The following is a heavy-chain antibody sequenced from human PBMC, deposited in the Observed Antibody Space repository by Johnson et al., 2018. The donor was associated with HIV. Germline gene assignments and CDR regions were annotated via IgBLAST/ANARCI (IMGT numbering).Heavy chain of an antibody. V-gene: IGHV3-30*18. CDR2: ISYNGTNT. J-gene: IGHJ3*02. D-gene: IGHD1-26*01. CDR3: VKDRGGRFSGSYLSLRVGAFDI. Sequence: GVVQPGRSLRLSCVASGFTFSSYGMHWVRQTPGKGLEWVAVISYNGTNTWYADSVKGRFTISRDNSKNTMYLQLNSLRPEDTAVYYCVKDRGGRFSGSYLSLRVGAFDIWGQGTLVTVSS. CDR1: GFTFSSYG.